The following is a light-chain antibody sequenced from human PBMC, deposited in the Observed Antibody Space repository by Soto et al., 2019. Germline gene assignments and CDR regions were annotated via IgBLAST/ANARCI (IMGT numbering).Light chain of an antibody. CDR3: QHYNSYSEA. CDR1: QTISSW. CDR2: KAS. Sequence: DIRTTQSTSTVSGSVVDRVTITSRASQTISSWLAWYQQKPGKAPKLLIYKASTLKSGVPSRFSGSGSGTEFTLTISSLQPDDFATYYCQHYNSYSEAFGQGTKADIK. J-gene: IGKJ1*01. V-gene: IGKV1-5*03.